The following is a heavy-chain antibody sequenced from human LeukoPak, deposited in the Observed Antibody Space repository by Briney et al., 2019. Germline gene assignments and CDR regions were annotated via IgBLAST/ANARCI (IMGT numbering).Heavy chain of an antibody. V-gene: IGHV4-4*07. CDR3: ARGAPSDY. J-gene: IGHJ4*02. Sequence: SETLSLTCTVSGGSMSSGSISTYYWSWVRQPAGKGLKWIGRIYTSGTTNYNPSLESRVTMSVDTSKNQFSLKLNSVTAADTAVYYCARGAPSDYWGQGTLVTVSS. CDR1: GGSMSSGSISTYY. CDR2: IYTSGTT.